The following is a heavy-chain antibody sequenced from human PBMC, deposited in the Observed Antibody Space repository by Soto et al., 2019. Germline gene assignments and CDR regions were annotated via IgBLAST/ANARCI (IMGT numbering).Heavy chain of an antibody. J-gene: IGHJ6*02. CDR2: IYPSDSDT. V-gene: IGHV5-51*01. Sequence: GESLKISCKGSGDSLTTYWSAWVRQMPGKGLEWMGLIYPSDSDTKYSPSFQGQVTISADKSISTAYLQWSSLKASDTAIYYCARGSRLTSYALDWGQGTTVTVPS. CDR3: ARGSRLTSYALD. CDR1: GDSLTTYW. D-gene: IGHD3-3*01.